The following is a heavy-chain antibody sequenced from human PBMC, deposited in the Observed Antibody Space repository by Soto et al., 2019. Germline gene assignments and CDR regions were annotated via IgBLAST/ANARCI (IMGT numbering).Heavy chain of an antibody. CDR1: GFTFSNAW. CDR2: IKSKTDGGTT. V-gene: IGHV3-15*01. J-gene: IGHJ6*02. Sequence: SLRLSCAASGFTFSNAWMSWVRQAPGKGLEWVGRIKSKTDGGTTDYAAPVKGRFTISRDDSKNTLYLQMNSLKTEDTAVYYCTTGDYYYYGMDVWGQGTTVTVSS. CDR3: TTGDYYYYGMDV.